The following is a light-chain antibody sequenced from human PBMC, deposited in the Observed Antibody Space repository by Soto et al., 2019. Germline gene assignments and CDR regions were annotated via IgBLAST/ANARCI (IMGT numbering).Light chain of an antibody. CDR2: GAS. CDR3: QQYGSSPT. Sequence: EIGLSQSPGTVSLHPEKRATLSCRASQSVSSSYLAWYQQKPGQAPRLLIYGASSRATGIPDRFSGSGSGTDFTLTISRLEPEDFAVYYCQQYGSSPTFGQGTKVDIK. J-gene: IGKJ1*01. V-gene: IGKV3-20*01. CDR1: QSVSSSY.